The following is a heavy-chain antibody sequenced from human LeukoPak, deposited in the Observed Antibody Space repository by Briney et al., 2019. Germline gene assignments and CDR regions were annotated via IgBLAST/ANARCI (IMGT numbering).Heavy chain of an antibody. D-gene: IGHD1-7*01. CDR3: ARGDGITGTTGCNWFDP. Sequence: PSETLSLTCAVSGGSISSGGYSWSWIRQPPGKGVGWIGYIYHSGSTYYNPSLKSRVTISVDRSKNQFSLKLSSVTAADTAVYYCARGDGITGTTGCNWFDPWGQGTLVTVSS. CDR2: IYHSGST. V-gene: IGHV4-30-2*01. J-gene: IGHJ5*02. CDR1: GGSISSGGYS.